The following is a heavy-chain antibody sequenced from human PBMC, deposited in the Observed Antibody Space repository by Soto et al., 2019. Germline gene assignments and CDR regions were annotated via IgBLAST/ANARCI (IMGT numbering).Heavy chain of an antibody. V-gene: IGHV4-4*02. CDR2: SFHSGST. J-gene: IGHJ6*02. CDR3: ARLRYRYENNKSDNRDYGMDV. Sequence: PSETLSLTCAVAGDSIRRDSWWTWLRRSPGKGQEWIGGSFHSGSTNYNPSLKSRFTISVDKSKNDFSLQLTSGNAADTAVYFCARLRYRYENNKSDNRDYGMDVWGPGTTVTVSS. D-gene: IGHD3-16*02. CDR1: GDSIRRDSW.